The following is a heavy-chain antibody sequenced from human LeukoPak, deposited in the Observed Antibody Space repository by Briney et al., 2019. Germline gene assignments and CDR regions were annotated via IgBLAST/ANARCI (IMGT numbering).Heavy chain of an antibody. Sequence: SSQTLSLTCAVSGGSISSGHSSWNWFRQPPGKGLEWIGYIYRSGSTYCNPSLKSRVAISVDRSKNQFSLKLRSVTAADTALYYCARGGTAFDIWGQGTMVTVSS. J-gene: IGHJ3*02. V-gene: IGHV4-30-2*01. CDR2: IYRSGST. D-gene: IGHD1-26*01. CDR3: ARGGTAFDI. CDR1: GGSISSGHSS.